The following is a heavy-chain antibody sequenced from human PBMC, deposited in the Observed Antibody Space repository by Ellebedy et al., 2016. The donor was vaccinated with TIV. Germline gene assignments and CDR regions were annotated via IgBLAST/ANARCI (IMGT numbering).Heavy chain of an antibody. Sequence: SETLSLTXTVSGGSLSRNYWSWIRQPPKKGLEWIGDIYYNGRTNYNPPLKSRVTISLLTSKNQFSLKLTSVTAADTAVYYCARGRGGSYSIPFDLWGLGTLVTVSS. CDR3: ARGRGGSYSIPFDL. V-gene: IGHV4-59*12. CDR1: GGSLSRNY. CDR2: IYYNGRT. J-gene: IGHJ4*02. D-gene: IGHD1-26*01.